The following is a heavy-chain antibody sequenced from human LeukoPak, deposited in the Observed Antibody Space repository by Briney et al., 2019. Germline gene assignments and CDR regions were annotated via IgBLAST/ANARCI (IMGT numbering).Heavy chain of an antibody. D-gene: IGHD3-3*01. V-gene: IGHV4-59*12. CDR2: IYYSGST. J-gene: IGHJ6*03. CDR1: GGSISSYY. CDR3: ARGGSYYDFWSGYYDYYYYMDV. Sequence: PSETLSLTCTLSGGSISSYYWSWIRQPPGKGLERIGYIYYSGSTNYNPSLKSRVTISLDTSKNQFSLRLTSVTAADTAVYYCARGGSYYDFWSGYYDYYYYMDVWGKGTTVTVCS.